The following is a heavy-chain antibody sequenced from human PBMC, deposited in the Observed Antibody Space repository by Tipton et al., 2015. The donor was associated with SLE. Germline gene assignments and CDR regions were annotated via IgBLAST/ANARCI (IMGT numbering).Heavy chain of an antibody. V-gene: IGHV4-34*01. CDR3: ARGLYGDEPGY. CDR2: NNHSGGT. D-gene: IGHD4-17*01. J-gene: IGHJ4*02. Sequence: TLSLTCAVYGGSFSGYYCRLIRHPPRKGLGWVGENNHSGGTNYNPSLKRRVTISVDTSKNQFSLKLTSLTAADTAVYYCARGLYGDEPGYWGQGTLVTVSS. CDR1: GGSFSGYY.